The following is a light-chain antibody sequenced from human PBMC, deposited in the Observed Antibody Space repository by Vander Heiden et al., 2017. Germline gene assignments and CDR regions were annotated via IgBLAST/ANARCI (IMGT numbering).Light chain of an antibody. Sequence: IQLTQSPSSLSASVGDRVTITCRASQGNSNYLVWYQQKPGQAPKLLIYSASTLQSGVSSRFSGSGSGTDFTLIISSLQPEDFATYYCQQLHSYPITFGQGTRLEIK. CDR1: QGNSNY. CDR3: QQLHSYPIT. CDR2: SAS. V-gene: IGKV1-9*01. J-gene: IGKJ5*01.